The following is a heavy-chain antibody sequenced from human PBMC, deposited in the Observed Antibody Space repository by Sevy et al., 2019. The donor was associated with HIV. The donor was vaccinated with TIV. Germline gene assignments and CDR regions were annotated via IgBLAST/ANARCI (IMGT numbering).Heavy chain of an antibody. Sequence: GGSLRLSCAASGFTFDDYGMSWVRQAPGKGLEWLSGINWNGGSTGYADSVKGRFTISRDNAKNSLYLQMNSLRAEDTAASYCARDRGAGYSSSWDYWGQGTLVTVSS. J-gene: IGHJ4*02. CDR1: GFTFDDYG. V-gene: IGHV3-20*04. D-gene: IGHD6-13*01. CDR2: INWNGGST. CDR3: ARDRGAGYSSSWDY.